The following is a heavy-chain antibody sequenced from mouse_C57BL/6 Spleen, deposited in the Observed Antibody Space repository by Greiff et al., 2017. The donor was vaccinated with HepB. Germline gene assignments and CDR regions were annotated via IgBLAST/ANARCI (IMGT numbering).Heavy chain of an antibody. V-gene: IGHV1-81*01. CDR3: ARRARVEDAMDY. J-gene: IGHJ4*01. D-gene: IGHD1-1*01. Sequence: VKLQESGAELARPGASVKLSCKASGYTFTSYGISWVKQRTGQGLEWIGEIYPRSGNTYYNEKFKGKATLTADKSSSTAYMELRSLTSEDSAVYFCARRARVEDAMDYWGQGTSVTVSS. CDR1: GYTFTSYG. CDR2: IYPRSGNT.